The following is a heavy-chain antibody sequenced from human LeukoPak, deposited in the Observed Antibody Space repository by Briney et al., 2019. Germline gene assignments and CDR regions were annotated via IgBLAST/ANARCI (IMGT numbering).Heavy chain of an antibody. Sequence: PGGSLRLSCVVSGFTFSAHGFHWVRQAPGKGLEWVSAISGSGGSTYYADSVKGRFTVSRDNSKNTLYLQMNSLRAEDTAVYYCVLRASIVVVPAANQWGYSSSWEGGADIWGQGTMVTVSS. CDR3: VLRASIVVVPAANQWGYSSSWEGGADI. V-gene: IGHV3-23*01. CDR1: GFTFSAHG. D-gene: IGHD2-2*01. CDR2: ISGSGGST. J-gene: IGHJ3*02.